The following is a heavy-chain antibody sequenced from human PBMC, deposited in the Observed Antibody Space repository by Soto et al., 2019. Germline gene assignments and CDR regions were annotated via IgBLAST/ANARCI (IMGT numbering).Heavy chain of an antibody. CDR3: ARSPDSGDYVDY. CDR1: GGSVSSDSYY. J-gene: IGHJ4*02. V-gene: IGHV4-61*01. D-gene: IGHD4-17*01. CDR2: IYFSGTT. Sequence: QVQLQESGPRLVQPSETLSLTCSVSGGSVSSDSYYWSWIRQPPGAGLEWIGYIYFSGTTNYNPSLESRVTILVDSSKNQFSLKLSSVTAADTVVYYCARSPDSGDYVDYWGQGTLVAVSS.